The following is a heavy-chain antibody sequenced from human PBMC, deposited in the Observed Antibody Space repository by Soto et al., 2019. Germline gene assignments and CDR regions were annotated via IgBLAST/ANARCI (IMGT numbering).Heavy chain of an antibody. CDR1: GFTFDDYA. V-gene: IGHV3-9*01. D-gene: IGHD3-10*01. CDR3: AKVVKGSYYYGSGRHPNPFDY. CDR2: ISWNSGSI. Sequence: EVQLVESGGGLVQPGRSLRLSCAASGFTFDDYAMHWVRQAPGKGLEWVSGISWNSGSIGYADSVKGRFTISRDNSKNSLYLQMNSLRAEDTALYYCAKVVKGSYYYGSGRHPNPFDYWGQGTLVTVSS. J-gene: IGHJ4*02.